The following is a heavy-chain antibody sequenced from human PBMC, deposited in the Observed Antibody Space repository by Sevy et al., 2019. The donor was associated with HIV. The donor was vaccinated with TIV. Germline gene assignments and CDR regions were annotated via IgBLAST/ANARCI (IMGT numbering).Heavy chain of an antibody. V-gene: IGHV1-69*06. D-gene: IGHD6-6*01. CDR3: ARAGIAARPTYYCYYMDV. Sequence: ASVKVSCKASGGTFRSYAISWVRQAPGQGLEWMGGIIPIFGTANYAQKFQGRVTITAEKSTSTAYMELSSLRSEDTAVYYCARAGIAARPTYYCYYMDVWGKGTPVTVSS. CDR2: IIPIFGTA. J-gene: IGHJ6*03. CDR1: GGTFRSYA.